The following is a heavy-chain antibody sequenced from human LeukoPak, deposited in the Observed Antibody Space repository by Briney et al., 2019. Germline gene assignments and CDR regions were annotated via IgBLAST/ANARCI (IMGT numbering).Heavy chain of an antibody. Sequence: SXYXFXGYYMHXVRQAPGQGLEWMGWINPNSGGTNYAQKFQGRVTMTRDTSISTAYMELSRLRSDDTAVYYCARVCGGSCYYYYGMDVWGQGTTVTVSS. D-gene: IGHD2-15*01. CDR1: XYXFXGYY. CDR3: ARVCGGSCYYYYGMDV. J-gene: IGHJ6*02. V-gene: IGHV1-2*02. CDR2: INPNSGGT.